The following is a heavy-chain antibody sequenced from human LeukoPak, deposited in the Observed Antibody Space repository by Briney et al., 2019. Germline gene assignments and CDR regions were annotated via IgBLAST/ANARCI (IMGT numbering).Heavy chain of an antibody. CDR2: IHYTGSS. J-gene: IGHJ5*02. CDR3: ARLPTGYPNWFDT. CDR1: GGSISSISSNN. V-gene: IGHV4-39*01. D-gene: IGHD5-18*01. Sequence: SETLSLTCAVSGGSISSISSNNWAWIRQPPGKGLELIAAIHYTGSSYYNPSFMSRVTISVDTSKNQFSLKLNSLTATDTAVYYCARLPTGYPNWFDTWGQGILVTVSS.